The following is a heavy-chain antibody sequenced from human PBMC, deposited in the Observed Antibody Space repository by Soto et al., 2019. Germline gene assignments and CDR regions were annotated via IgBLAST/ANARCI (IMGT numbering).Heavy chain of an antibody. D-gene: IGHD6-19*01. CDR2: ISAYNGNT. Sequence: QVQLVQSGAEVKKPGASVKVSCKASGYTFNFYGFCWVRQAPGQGREWMGWISAYNGNTIYAQKLQGRVTMTTDTSTNTAYMELRSLRSDDTAVYYWARDQIAVTGTHDYWGQGTLVTVSS. J-gene: IGHJ4*02. CDR1: GYTFNFYG. CDR3: ARDQIAVTGTHDY. V-gene: IGHV1-18*01.